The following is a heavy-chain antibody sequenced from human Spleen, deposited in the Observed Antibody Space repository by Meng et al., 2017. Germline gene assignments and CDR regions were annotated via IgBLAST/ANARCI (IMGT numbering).Heavy chain of an antibody. D-gene: IGHD3-10*01. CDR1: GYTFTSYARYG. CDR3: ARGTPGRSYSDY. CDR2: ISSYIGNT. J-gene: IGHJ4*02. V-gene: IGHV1-18*01. Sequence: QVQLVQSGAEVKKPGASVKVSFKASGYTFTSYARYGISWVRQAPGQGLEWMGWISSYIGNTNYAQKLQGRVTMTTETSTSTAYMELRSLRSDDTAVYYCARGTPGRSYSDYWGQGTLVTVSS.